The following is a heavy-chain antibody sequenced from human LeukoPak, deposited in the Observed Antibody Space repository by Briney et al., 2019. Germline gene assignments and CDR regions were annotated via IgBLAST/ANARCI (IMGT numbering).Heavy chain of an antibody. Sequence: GGSLRLSCASSGFIFSDYYMSWIRQVPGKGLEWISYISSSGDVIYSVDSVKGRFTISRDNAKSLLYLQMNSLRADDTAVYFCAAEVSPKVFDYRGQGTLVTVSS. CDR1: GFIFSDYY. CDR2: ISSSGDVI. CDR3: AAEVSPKVFDY. J-gene: IGHJ4*02. V-gene: IGHV3-11*01.